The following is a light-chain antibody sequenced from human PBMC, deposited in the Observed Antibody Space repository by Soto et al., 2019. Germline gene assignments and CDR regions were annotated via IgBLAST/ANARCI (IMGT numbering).Light chain of an antibody. V-gene: IGKV3-11*01. CDR2: DAS. J-gene: IGKJ3*01. Sequence: EIVLTQSPATLSLSPGERATLSCRASQSVSSYLAWYQQKPGQAPRLLIYDASNRATGIPARFSGSGSGTDFTLTIGSLEPEDLAVYYCQQRSNWPLTFGPGTKVDFK. CDR3: QQRSNWPLT. CDR1: QSVSSY.